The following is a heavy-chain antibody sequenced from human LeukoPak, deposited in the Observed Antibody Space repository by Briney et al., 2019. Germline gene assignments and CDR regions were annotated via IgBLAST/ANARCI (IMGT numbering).Heavy chain of an antibody. CDR1: GFTFSNYW. D-gene: IGHD4-23*01. CDR3: ARGPRKITPEYYFDY. Sequence: PGGSLRLSCAASGFTFSNYWMSWVRQAPGKGLEWVANIKKDGREKYYVDSVKGRFTISRDNAKNSLYLQMNSLRAEDTAVYYCARGPRKITPEYYFDYWGQGTLVTVSS. V-gene: IGHV3-7*01. CDR2: IKKDGREK. J-gene: IGHJ4*02.